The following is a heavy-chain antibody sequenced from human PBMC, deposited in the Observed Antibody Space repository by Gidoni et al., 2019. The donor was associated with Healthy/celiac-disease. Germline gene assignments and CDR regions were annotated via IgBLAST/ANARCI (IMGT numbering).Heavy chain of an antibody. Sequence: QVQLVQSGAEVKKPGASVKGSCRASGYTFTSYAMHWVRQAPGQRLDWMGCINAGNGNTKYSQKFQGSVTITRDTSASTAYMSLSSLRSEDTAVYYCARESVAAAGYDAFDIWGQGTMVTVSS. CDR3: ARESVAAAGYDAFDI. J-gene: IGHJ3*02. D-gene: IGHD6-13*01. V-gene: IGHV1-3*01. CDR2: INAGNGNT. CDR1: GYTFTSYA.